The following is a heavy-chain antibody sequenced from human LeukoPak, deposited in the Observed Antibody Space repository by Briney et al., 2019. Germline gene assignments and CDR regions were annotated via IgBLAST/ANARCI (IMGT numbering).Heavy chain of an antibody. CDR1: GYTFTGYY. CDR2: INPNSGGT. D-gene: IGHD6-13*01. Sequence: ASVKVSCKASGYTFTGYYMHWVRQAPGQGLEWMGWINPNSGGTSYAQKFQGRVTMTRDTSISTAYMELSRLRSDDTAVYYCAKSAESIAAAEFDYWGQGTLVTVSS. V-gene: IGHV1-2*02. J-gene: IGHJ4*02. CDR3: AKSAESIAAAEFDY.